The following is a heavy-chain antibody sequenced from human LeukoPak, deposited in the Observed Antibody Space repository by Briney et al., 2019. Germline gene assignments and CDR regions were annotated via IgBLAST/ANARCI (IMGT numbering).Heavy chain of an antibody. D-gene: IGHD2-2*02. CDR1: GGSISSYC. CDR2: IYYSGST. J-gene: IGHJ4*02. Sequence: SETLSLTCTVSGGSISSYCWSWIRQPPGKGLEWIGYIYYSGSTNYNPSLKSRVTISVDTSKNQFSLKLSSVTAADTAVYYCARTTGYKRGGLDYWGQGTLVTVSS. CDR3: ARTTGYKRGGLDY. V-gene: IGHV4-59*01.